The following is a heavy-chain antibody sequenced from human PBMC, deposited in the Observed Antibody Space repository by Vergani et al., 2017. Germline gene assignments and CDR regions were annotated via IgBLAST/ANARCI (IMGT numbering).Heavy chain of an antibody. D-gene: IGHD6-13*01. J-gene: IGHJ5*02. Sequence: QVQLVQSGAEVKKPGSSVKVSCKASGGTFSSYAISWVRQAPGQGLEWMGGIIPIFGTANYAQKFQGRVTITADESTSTAYMELSSLRSEDTAVYYCAGSQDSSSFFKRMHYWFDPWGQGTLVTVSS. V-gene: IGHV1-69*01. CDR3: AGSQDSSSFFKRMHYWFDP. CDR1: GGTFSSYA. CDR2: IIPIFGTA.